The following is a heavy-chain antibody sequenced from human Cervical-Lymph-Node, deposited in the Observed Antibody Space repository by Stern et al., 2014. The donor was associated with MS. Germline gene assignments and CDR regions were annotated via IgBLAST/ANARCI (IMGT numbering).Heavy chain of an antibody. J-gene: IGHJ4*02. Sequence: VQLVESGGGLVQPGGSLRLSCAASGFTFSTYWMHWVRQAPGEGLVWVSRINSDGSDTRCADSVKGRFTISRDNAKSTLYLQMNSLRAEDTAIYYCVKGAPFDYWGQGILVTVSS. V-gene: IGHV3-74*02. CDR3: VKGAPFDY. CDR1: GFTFSTYW. CDR2: INSDGSDT.